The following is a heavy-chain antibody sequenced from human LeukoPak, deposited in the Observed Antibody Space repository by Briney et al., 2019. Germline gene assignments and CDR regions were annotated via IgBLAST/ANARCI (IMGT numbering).Heavy chain of an antibody. D-gene: IGHD3-3*02. Sequence: SETLSLTCTVSGASISSYYWSWIRQPAGKALEWIGCIYVTGSTTYNPSLESRITMSLDTSKNHFSLKLSSVTAADTAVYYCARAGQISYYYYYYMDVWGKGTTVTVSS. CDR3: ARAGQISYYYYYYMDV. V-gene: IGHV4-4*07. CDR1: GASISSYY. CDR2: IYVTGST. J-gene: IGHJ6*03.